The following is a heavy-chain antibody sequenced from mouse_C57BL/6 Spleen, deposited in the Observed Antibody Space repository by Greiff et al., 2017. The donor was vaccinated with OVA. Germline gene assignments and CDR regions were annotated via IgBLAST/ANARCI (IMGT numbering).Heavy chain of an antibody. CDR3: ARANWDRYFDV. CDR2: INYDGSST. Sequence: EVKVVESEGGLVQPGSSMKLSCTASGFTFSDYYMAWVRQVPEKGLEWVANINYDGSSTYYLDSLKSRFIISRDNAKNILYLQMSSLKSEDTATYYCARANWDRYFDVWGTGTTVTVSS. V-gene: IGHV5-16*01. J-gene: IGHJ1*03. D-gene: IGHD4-1*01. CDR1: GFTFSDYY.